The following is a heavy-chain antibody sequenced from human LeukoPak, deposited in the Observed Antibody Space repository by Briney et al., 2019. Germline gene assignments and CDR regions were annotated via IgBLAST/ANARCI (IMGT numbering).Heavy chain of an antibody. D-gene: IGHD3-3*01. CDR2: IYYSGST. J-gene: IGHJ4*02. CDR3: ARERLYYDFWSGYYANRRGYFDY. V-gene: IGHV4-30-4*08. CDR1: GGSISSGDYY. Sequence: SETLSLTCTVSGGSISSGDYYWSWIRQPPGKGLEWIGYIYYSGSTYYNPSLKSRVTISVDTSKNQFSLKLSSVTAAGTAVYYCARERLYYDFWSGYYANRRGYFDYWGQGTLVTVSS.